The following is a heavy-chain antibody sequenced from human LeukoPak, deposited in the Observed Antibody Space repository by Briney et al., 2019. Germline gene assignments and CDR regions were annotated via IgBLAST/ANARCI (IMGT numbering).Heavy chain of an antibody. CDR1: GFSFSTYS. Sequence: GGSLRLSCEPSGFSFSTYSMNWVRQAPGKGLEWVSAISGSGGSTYYADSVKGRFTISRDNSKNTLYLQMNSLRAEDTAVYYCARGGYSYGPAPFDYWGQGTLVTVSS. D-gene: IGHD5-18*01. J-gene: IGHJ4*02. V-gene: IGHV3-23*01. CDR2: ISGSGGST. CDR3: ARGGYSYGPAPFDY.